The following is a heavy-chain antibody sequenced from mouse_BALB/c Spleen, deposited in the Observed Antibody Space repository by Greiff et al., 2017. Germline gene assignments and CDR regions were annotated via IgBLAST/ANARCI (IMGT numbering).Heavy chain of an antibody. J-gene: IGHJ4*01. CDR3: VRGAPIYYDYDDAMDY. CDR1: GFSLTSYD. V-gene: IGHV2-9-2*01. CDR2: IWTGGGT. Sequence: VQLKQSGPGLVAPSQSLSITCTVSGFSLTSYDISWIRQPPGKGLEWLGVIWTGGGTNYNSAFMSRLSISKDNSKSQVFLKMNSLQTDDTAINYCVRGAPIYYDYDDAMDYWGQGTSVTVSS. D-gene: IGHD2-4*01.